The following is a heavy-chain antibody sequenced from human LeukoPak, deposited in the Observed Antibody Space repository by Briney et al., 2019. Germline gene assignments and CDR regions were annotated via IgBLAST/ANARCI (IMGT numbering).Heavy chain of an antibody. J-gene: IGHJ4*02. Sequence: SETLSLTCTVSGGSISSYYWSWIRQPPGKGLEWIGYIYYSGSTNYNPSLKSRVTISVDTSKNQFSLKLSSVTAADTAVYYCARVASRGIAAIYWGQGTLVTVSS. D-gene: IGHD6-13*01. CDR2: IYYSGST. V-gene: IGHV4-59*12. CDR3: ARVASRGIAAIY. CDR1: GGSISSYY.